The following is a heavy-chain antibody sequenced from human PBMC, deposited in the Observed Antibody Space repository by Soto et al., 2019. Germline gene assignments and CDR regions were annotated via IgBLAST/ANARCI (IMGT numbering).Heavy chain of an antibody. D-gene: IGHD3-16*01. V-gene: IGHV4-59*08. J-gene: IGHJ4*02. Sequence: QVQLQESGPGLVKPSETLSLTCTVSGDSIGSHYWSWIRQPPGEGLEWIGRASYSRSPSYNPSLESRVTISIDTSKNQFSLKLTSVTATDTAIYYCARQWGGDYWGQGILVTVSS. CDR3: ARQWGGDY. CDR2: ASYSRSP. CDR1: GDSIGSHY.